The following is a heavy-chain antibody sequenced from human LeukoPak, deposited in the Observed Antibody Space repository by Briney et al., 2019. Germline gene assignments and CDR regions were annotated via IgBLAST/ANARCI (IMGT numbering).Heavy chain of an antibody. CDR3: ARGTTDYDILTGYSHGAFDI. Sequence: ASVKVSCKASGYTFTSYGISWVRQAPGQGLEWMGWISAYNGNTNYAQKLQGRVTMTTDTSTSTAYMELRSLRSDDTAVYYCARGTTDYDILTGYSHGAFDIWGQGTMVTVSS. D-gene: IGHD3-9*01. CDR2: ISAYNGNT. V-gene: IGHV1-18*01. CDR1: GYTFTSYG. J-gene: IGHJ3*02.